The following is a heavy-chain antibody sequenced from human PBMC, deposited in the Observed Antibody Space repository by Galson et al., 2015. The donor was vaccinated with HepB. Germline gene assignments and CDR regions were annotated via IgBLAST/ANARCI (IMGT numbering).Heavy chain of an antibody. J-gene: IGHJ3*02. V-gene: IGHV1-69*04. Sequence: SVKVSCKASGGTFSSYAISWVRQAPGQGLEWMGRIIPILGIANYAQKFQGRVTITADKSTSTAYMELSSLRSEDTAVYYCGRLSYCSSTSCHDAFDIWGQGTMVTVSS. CDR3: GRLSYCSSTSCHDAFDI. CDR1: GGTFSSYA. CDR2: IIPILGIA. D-gene: IGHD2-2*01.